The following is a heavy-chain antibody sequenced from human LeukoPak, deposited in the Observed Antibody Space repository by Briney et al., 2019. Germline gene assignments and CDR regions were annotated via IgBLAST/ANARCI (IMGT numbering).Heavy chain of an antibody. D-gene: IGHD3-22*01. Sequence: GGSLRLSCSASGFSVNSNYMTWVRQAPGKGLEWVSLIYSISDTYSADSVKGRFTISRDNSKNMVFLQMNSLRADDSAVYCCARWGYDSSGSYWDDWGQGTRVTVSS. J-gene: IGHJ4*02. CDR1: GFSVNSNY. V-gene: IGHV3-53*01. CDR3: ARWGYDSSGSYWDD. CDR2: IYSISDT.